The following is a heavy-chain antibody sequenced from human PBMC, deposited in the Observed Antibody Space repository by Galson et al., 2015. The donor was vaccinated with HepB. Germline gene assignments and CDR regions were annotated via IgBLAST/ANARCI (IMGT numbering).Heavy chain of an antibody. Sequence: SLRLSCAASGFTFSSYGMHWVRQAPGKGLEWVAVIWYDGSNKYYADSVKGRFTISRDNSKNTLYLQMNSLRAEDTAVYYCARGAPYDYVWGSYRYGLDWYFDLWGRGTLVTVSS. CDR1: GFTFSSYG. CDR2: IWYDGSNK. V-gene: IGHV3-33*01. D-gene: IGHD3-16*02. CDR3: ARGAPYDYVWGSYRYGLDWYFDL. J-gene: IGHJ2*01.